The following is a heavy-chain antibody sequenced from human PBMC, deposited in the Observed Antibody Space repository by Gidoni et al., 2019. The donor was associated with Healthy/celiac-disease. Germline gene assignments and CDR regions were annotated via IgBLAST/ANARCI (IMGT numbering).Heavy chain of an antibody. J-gene: IGHJ4*02. V-gene: IGHV4-34*01. D-gene: IGHD3-22*01. CDR1: GGSFSGYY. CDR3: ARGMGRTMRVGVTPFDY. CDR2: INHSGST. Sequence: QVQLPQWGAGLLQPSETLSSSCAVYGGSFSGYYWSWIRQPPGKGLEWIGEINHSGSTNYNPSLKSRVTISVDTSKNQYSLKLSSVTAADTAVYYWARGMGRTMRVGVTPFDYWGQGTLVTVSS.